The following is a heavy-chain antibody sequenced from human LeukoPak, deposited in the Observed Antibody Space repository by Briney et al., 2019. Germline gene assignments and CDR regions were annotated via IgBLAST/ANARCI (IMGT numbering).Heavy chain of an antibody. CDR3: ARDVAVRPDLDY. Sequence: PGGSLRLSCAASGFTFXXXXXXXXRXXPGXGLEXVAVMSYDGRYQYYADSVXGRFTVXXDXSKNTLYLQMNSLTAEDTAVYYCARDVAVRPDLDYWGQGTLVTVSS. V-gene: IGHV3-33*05. J-gene: IGHJ4*02. CDR2: MSYDGRYQ. CDR1: GFTFXXXX. D-gene: IGHD6-6*01.